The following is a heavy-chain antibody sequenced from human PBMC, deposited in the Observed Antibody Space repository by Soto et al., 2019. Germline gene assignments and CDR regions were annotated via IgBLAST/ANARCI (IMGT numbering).Heavy chain of an antibody. V-gene: IGHV1-69*13. CDR3: ARERGVGALYSYYYYGMDV. Sequence: ASVKVSCKASGGTFSSYAISWVRQAPGQGLEWMGGIIPIFGTANYAQKFQGRVTITADESTSTAYTELSSLRSEDTAVYYCARERGVGALYSYYYYGMDVWGQGTTVTVSS. D-gene: IGHD1-26*01. CDR2: IIPIFGTA. CDR1: GGTFSSYA. J-gene: IGHJ6*02.